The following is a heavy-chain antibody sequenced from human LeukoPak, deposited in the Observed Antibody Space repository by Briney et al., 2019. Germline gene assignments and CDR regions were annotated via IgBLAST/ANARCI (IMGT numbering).Heavy chain of an antibody. J-gene: IGHJ6*02. Sequence: PGRSLRLSCAASGFTFDDYAMRWVRQAPGKGLEWVSGISWNSGSIGYADSVKGRFTISRDNAKNSLYLRMNSLRAEDTALYYCAKDILVGATDYYYYGMDVWGQGTTVTVSS. V-gene: IGHV3-9*01. CDR3: AKDILVGATDYYYYGMDV. D-gene: IGHD1-26*01. CDR1: GFTFDDYA. CDR2: ISWNSGSI.